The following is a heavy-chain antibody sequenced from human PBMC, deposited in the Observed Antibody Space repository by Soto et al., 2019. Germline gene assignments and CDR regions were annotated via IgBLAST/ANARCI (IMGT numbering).Heavy chain of an antibody. CDR2: INHSGST. D-gene: IGHD1-26*01. J-gene: IGHJ4*02. Sequence: SETLSLTCAVYGGSFSGYYWSWIRQPPGKGLEWIGEINHSGSTNYTPSLKSRVTISVDTSKNQFSLKLSSVTAADTAVYYCARVAPSLGAHFDYWGQGTLVTVSS. CDR3: ARVAPSLGAHFDY. CDR1: GGSFSGYY. V-gene: IGHV4-34*01.